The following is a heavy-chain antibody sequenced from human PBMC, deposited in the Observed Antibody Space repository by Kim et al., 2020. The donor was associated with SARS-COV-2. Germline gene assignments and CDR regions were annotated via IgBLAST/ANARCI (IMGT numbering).Heavy chain of an antibody. CDR3: ARHPRADSYDYRIGYFDL. Sequence: SETLSLTCTVSGGSISSYYWSWVRQPPGKGLEWIGYIYDSGSTDYNPSLKSRVTMSVKTSKNQFSLRLSSVTAADTAVYYCARHPRADSYDYRIGYFDLWGRGTLVTVSS. CDR1: GGSISSYY. D-gene: IGHD5-18*01. V-gene: IGHV4-59*08. J-gene: IGHJ2*01. CDR2: IYDSGST.